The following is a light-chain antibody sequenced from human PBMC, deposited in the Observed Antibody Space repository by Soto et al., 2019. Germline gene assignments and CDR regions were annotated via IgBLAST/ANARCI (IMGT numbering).Light chain of an antibody. CDR3: QQYNNWPPWT. Sequence: EIVMTQSPATLSVSPGEGATLSCRASQTVNSNLAWYQQKPGQAPRLLIYGASTRATGIPARFDGSGSGTEFTLTISSLQSEDFAVYYCQQYNNWPPWTFGQGTKVDIK. V-gene: IGKV3-15*01. CDR2: GAS. J-gene: IGKJ1*01. CDR1: QTVNSN.